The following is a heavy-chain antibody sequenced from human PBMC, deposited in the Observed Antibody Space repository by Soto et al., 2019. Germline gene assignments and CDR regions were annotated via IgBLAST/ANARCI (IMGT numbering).Heavy chain of an antibody. CDR1: GITFGGRA. V-gene: IGHV3-23*01. D-gene: IGHD1-26*01. CDR2: INDTGGDT. CDR3: ALVSTDSYPGSRIFDF. Sequence: GGSLRLSCVASGITFGGRAMSWVRKAPGEGLEWVSTINDTGGDTKYSDSVRGRFTMSRDNSKKTLYLQMNNLRVEDSALYYCALVSTDSYPGSRIFDFWGRGTLVTVSS. J-gene: IGHJ4*02.